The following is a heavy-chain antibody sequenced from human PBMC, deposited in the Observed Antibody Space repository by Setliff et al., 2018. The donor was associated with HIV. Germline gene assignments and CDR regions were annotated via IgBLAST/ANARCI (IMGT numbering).Heavy chain of an antibody. J-gene: IGHJ4*02. D-gene: IGHD1-26*01. V-gene: IGHV1-8*02. CDR3: ARGVGAAGDY. CDR1: GGTFSSYA. Sequence: ASVKVSCKASGGTFSSYAISWVRQAPGQGLEWMGWMDPSSAATGYAQKFQGRVTLTRDTSINTAYMELSSLTSDDTAVYYCARGVGAAGDYWGQGTQVTVSS. CDR2: MDPSSAAT.